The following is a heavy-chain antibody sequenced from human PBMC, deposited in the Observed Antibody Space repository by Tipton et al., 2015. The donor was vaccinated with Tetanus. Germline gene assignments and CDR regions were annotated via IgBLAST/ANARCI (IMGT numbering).Heavy chain of an antibody. CDR3: ARLVYCSGGSCYSSGWYYFDS. V-gene: IGHV4-39*01. Sequence: TLSLTCTVSSGSISSRSHYWGWIRQPPGKGLEWIGSIYYSGSTYDNPSLKNRVSMSVDTSNNQFSLMLTSVTAADTAVYFCARLVYCSGGSCYSSGWYYFDSWGQGTLVTVSS. J-gene: IGHJ4*02. CDR1: SGSISSRSHY. D-gene: IGHD2-15*01. CDR2: IYYSGST.